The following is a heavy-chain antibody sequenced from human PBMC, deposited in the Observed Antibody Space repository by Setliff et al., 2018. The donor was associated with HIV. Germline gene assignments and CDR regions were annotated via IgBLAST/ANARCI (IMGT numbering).Heavy chain of an antibody. CDR1: GFTVSSNY. D-gene: IGHD3-10*01. J-gene: IGHJ6*02. CDR2: IYGGGTT. Sequence: PGGSLRLSCAASGFTVSSNYMSWVRQAPGKGLEWVSVIYGGGTTHYADSVKGRFTISRDNSKNSLYLQMNSLRVEDTAVYYCARDYLYYNMYNGSPVYGMDVWGQGTTVTVSS. CDR3: ARDYLYYNMYNGSPVYGMDV. V-gene: IGHV3-66*01.